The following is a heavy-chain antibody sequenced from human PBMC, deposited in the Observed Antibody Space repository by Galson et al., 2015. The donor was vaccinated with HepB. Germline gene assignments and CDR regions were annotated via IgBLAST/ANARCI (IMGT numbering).Heavy chain of an antibody. CDR3: ARDHGDDYYYYGMDV. Sequence: LSLTCTVSGDSISSGNYYWSWVRQPPGKGLEWIAFIHHSGATYYNPSLRSRVTISVDMYKNEFSLKLSSVTAADTAVYYCARDHGDDYYYYGMDVWGQGTTVTVSS. D-gene: IGHD4-17*01. V-gene: IGHV4-30-4*01. J-gene: IGHJ6*02. CDR2: IHHSGAT. CDR1: GDSISSGNYY.